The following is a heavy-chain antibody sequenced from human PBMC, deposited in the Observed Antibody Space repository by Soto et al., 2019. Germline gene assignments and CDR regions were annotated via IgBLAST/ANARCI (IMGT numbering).Heavy chain of an antibody. CDR2: IDNSGGT. J-gene: IGHJ6*02. V-gene: IGHV4-59*08. CDR3: VRQGFGALHGLVDV. Sequence: SETLSLTCTVSSDSSSSYKLSWIRQTPVKGLEWIGYIDNSGGTSYNPSLRSRVTISIDTSTKQFSLKLSSVTAADTAVYYCVRQGFGALHGLVDVWGQGTTVTV. CDR1: SDSSSSYK. D-gene: IGHD3-10*01.